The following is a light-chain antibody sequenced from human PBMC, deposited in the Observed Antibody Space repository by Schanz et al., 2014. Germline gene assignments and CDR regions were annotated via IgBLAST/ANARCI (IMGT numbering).Light chain of an antibody. J-gene: IGKJ2*01. CDR2: GAS. CDR1: QSVSSHY. CDR3: QLYGSSPRYT. V-gene: IGKV3-20*01. Sequence: EIVLTQSPGTLSLSPGERASLSCRASQSVSSHYIAWYQQRPGQAPRLLVYGASNRATGIPDRFIGSGSGTDFPLTINRLEPEDFSVYYCQLYGSSPRYTFGQGTKLEIK.